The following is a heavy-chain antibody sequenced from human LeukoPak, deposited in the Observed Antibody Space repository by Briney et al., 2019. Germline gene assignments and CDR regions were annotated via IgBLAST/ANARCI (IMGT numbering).Heavy chain of an antibody. J-gene: IGHJ4*02. CDR3: ARVGANLNFDY. D-gene: IGHD1-26*01. CDR1: GFSFSTYS. Sequence: GGSLRLSCAASGFSFSTYSMNWVRQAPGKGLEWVSSISSSSSHIYYADSVKGRFTISRDNAKNSLYLQMNSLRAEDTAVYYCARVGANLNFDYWGQGTLVTVSS. V-gene: IGHV3-21*01. CDR2: ISSSSSHI.